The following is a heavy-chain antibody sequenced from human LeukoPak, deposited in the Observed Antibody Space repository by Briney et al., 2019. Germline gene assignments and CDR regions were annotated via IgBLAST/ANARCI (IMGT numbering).Heavy chain of an antibody. CDR3: AKLLGTVTTYDS. CDR2: IYPDGTPR. J-gene: IGHJ4*02. V-gene: IGHV3-7*01. D-gene: IGHD2-21*02. Sequence: PGGSLRLSCEASGFSLSRNWMSWVRQAPGKGLEWVASIYPDGTPRDYVDSVRGRFTIARDNTRNVLYLQMNSLAAEDTAIYYCAKLLGTVTTYDSWGQGTLVTVSS. CDR1: GFSLSRNW.